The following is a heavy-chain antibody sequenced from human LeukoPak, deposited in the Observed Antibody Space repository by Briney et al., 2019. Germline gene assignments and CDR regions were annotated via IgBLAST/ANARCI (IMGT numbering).Heavy chain of an antibody. J-gene: IGHJ3*02. Sequence: GESLKISCKGSGYSFTSYWIGWVRQMPGKGLEWMGFIYPGDSDTRYSPSFQGQVTISADKSISTAYLQWSSLKASDTAMYYCARRGYYDSSGYYYVVNAFDIWGQGTMVTVSS. CDR3: ARRGYYDSSGYYYVVNAFDI. CDR1: GYSFTSYW. CDR2: IYPGDSDT. V-gene: IGHV5-51*01. D-gene: IGHD3-22*01.